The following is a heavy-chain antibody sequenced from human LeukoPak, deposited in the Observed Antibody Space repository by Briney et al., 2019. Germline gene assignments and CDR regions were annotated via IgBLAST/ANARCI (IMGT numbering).Heavy chain of an antibody. J-gene: IGHJ4*01. CDR3: ARDRGAYCGGDCYLGFDY. D-gene: IGHD2-21*02. CDR2: IAGSGGYI. CDR1: GFTFSSYT. V-gene: IGHV3-21*01. Sequence: PGGSLTLSCAASGFTFSSYTMNWVRHPPGKGLEWVSSIAGSGGYISYADSVKGRFTISRDNAKKSLYLQMTSLTAEDTAVYYCARDRGAYCGGDCYLGFDYWGRGTLVTVSS.